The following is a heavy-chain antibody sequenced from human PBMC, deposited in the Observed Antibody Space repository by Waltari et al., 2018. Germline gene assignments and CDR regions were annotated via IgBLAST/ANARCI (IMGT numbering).Heavy chain of an antibody. V-gene: IGHV4-38-2*01. Sequence: QVQLQESGPGLVKTSETLSLTCAVSGYSISSGYSWGWIRQPPGKGLEWIGNLFHSGSPYDTPSLKSPVTISVDTSKNQFSLKLSSVTAADTAVYYCARSYSGSGSYNAFDIWGQGTMVTVSS. J-gene: IGHJ3*02. CDR2: LFHSGSP. CDR3: ARSYSGSGSYNAFDI. D-gene: IGHD3-10*01. CDR1: GYSISSGYS.